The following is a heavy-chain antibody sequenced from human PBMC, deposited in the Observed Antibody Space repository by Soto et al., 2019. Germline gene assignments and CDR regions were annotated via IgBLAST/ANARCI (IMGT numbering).Heavy chain of an antibody. D-gene: IGHD5-12*01. CDR1: GDSVSTNTVA. V-gene: IGHV6-1*01. CDR2: TFYRSKWEY. Sequence: QVLLQQSGPGLVKPSQTLSLTCAISGDSVSTNTVAWNWIRQSPSRGLEWLGRTFYRSKWEYDYAGSVKSRIIINADTSKNQFSLQLISVTPDDTAVYFCTRSLHLARGMDVWGQGTTVTVSS. J-gene: IGHJ6*02. CDR3: TRSLHLARGMDV.